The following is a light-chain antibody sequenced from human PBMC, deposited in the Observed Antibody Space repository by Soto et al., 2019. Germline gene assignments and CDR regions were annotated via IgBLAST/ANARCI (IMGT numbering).Light chain of an antibody. Sequence: EMVLTQSPGTLSLSPGERATLSCRASQSVSSSYLAWYQQKPGQDPRLLIYAASSRATGIPDRFSGSGSGTDFTLTIRSLEPEDFAVYSCQQYGTSVTFGPGTKVDIK. CDR3: QQYGTSVT. V-gene: IGKV3-20*01. J-gene: IGKJ3*01. CDR2: AAS. CDR1: QSVSSSY.